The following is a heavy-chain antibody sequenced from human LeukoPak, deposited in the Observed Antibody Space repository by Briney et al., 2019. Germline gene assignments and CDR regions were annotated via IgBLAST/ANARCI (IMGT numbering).Heavy chain of an antibody. CDR3: ARANIFSRVGATIVFDY. CDR1: GFTFSSYW. V-gene: IGHV3-74*01. Sequence: PGGSLRLSCAASGFTFSSYWMHWVRQAPGKGLVWVSRINSDGSSTSYADSVKGRFTISRDNAKNTLYLQMNSLRAEDTAVYYCARANIFSRVGATIVFDYWGQGTLVTVSS. J-gene: IGHJ4*02. CDR2: INSDGSST. D-gene: IGHD1-26*01.